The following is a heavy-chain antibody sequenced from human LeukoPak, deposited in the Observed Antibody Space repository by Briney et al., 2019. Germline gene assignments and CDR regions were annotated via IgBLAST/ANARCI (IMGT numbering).Heavy chain of an antibody. J-gene: IGHJ4*02. CDR2: ISDSGGRT. Sequence: TGGSLRLFCAVSGITLSNYGMSWVRQAPGKGLEWVAGISDSGGRTNYADSVKGRFTISRDNPKNTLYLQMNSLRAEDTAVYFCARRGVVIRVFLVGFHKEAYYFDSWGQGALVTVSS. CDR3: ARRGVVIRVFLVGFHKEAYYFDS. D-gene: IGHD3-10*01. CDR1: GITLSNYG. V-gene: IGHV3-23*01.